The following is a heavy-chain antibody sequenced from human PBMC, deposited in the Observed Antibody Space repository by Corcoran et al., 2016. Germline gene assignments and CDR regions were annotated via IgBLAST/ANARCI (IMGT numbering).Heavy chain of an antibody. V-gene: IGHV1-69*01. J-gene: IGHJ5*02. Sequence: QVQLVQSGAEVKKPGSSVKVSCKASGGTFSSYAISWVRQAPGQGLEWMGGIIPIFGTANYAQEFQGRVTMTADESTSTAYMELSSLGAEDTAVYYCAGVRSIAAADKRVGWFDPWGQGTLVTVSS. CDR1: GGTFSSYA. CDR2: IIPIFGTA. D-gene: IGHD6-13*01. CDR3: AGVRSIAAADKRVGWFDP.